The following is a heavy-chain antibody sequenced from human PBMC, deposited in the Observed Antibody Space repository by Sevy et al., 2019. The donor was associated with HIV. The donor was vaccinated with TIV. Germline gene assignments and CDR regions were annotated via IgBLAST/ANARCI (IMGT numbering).Heavy chain of an antibody. CDR1: GGSVTSGNYY. CDR3: ARVREAIYYYGMDV. Sequence: SETLSLTCTVSGGSVTSGNYYWTWIRQPPGKGLEWLGYISYSGNTKYNASLRSRVIISVDTSKTQFSLTLSSVTAADTAVYYCARVREAIYYYGMDVWGQGTTVTVSS. V-gene: IGHV4-61*01. CDR2: ISYSGNT. J-gene: IGHJ6*02.